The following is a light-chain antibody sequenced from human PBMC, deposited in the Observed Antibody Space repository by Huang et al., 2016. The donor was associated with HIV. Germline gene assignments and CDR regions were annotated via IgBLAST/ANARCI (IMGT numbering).Light chain of an antibody. V-gene: IGKV3-20*01. J-gene: IGKJ4*01. CDR3: QQYGSSPLA. CDR2: DAS. Sequence: IVLTQSPGTLSLSPGERATLSCRAGQRVISNYLAGYQKKPGQAPRLLIYDASTRATGIPDRFSGSGSGTDFTLTISRLEPEDFAVYYCQQYGSSPLAFGGGTKVEIK. CDR1: QRVISNY.